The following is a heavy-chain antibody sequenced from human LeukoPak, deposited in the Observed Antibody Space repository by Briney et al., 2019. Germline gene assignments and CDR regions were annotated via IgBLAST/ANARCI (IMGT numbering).Heavy chain of an antibody. CDR3: AKTGRPNNSGWYRWFDP. D-gene: IGHD6-19*01. J-gene: IGHJ5*02. V-gene: IGHV4-4*09. CDR1: GDFISTYY. CDR2: ICNSGGT. Sequence: PSDTLSLTCTVSGDFISTYYWSWIRQPPGKGLEWIGCICNSGGTNYNPSLKSRVTISVDTSKNQFSLNLSSVTAADTAVYYCAKTGRPNNSGWYRWFDPWGQGTLVTVSS.